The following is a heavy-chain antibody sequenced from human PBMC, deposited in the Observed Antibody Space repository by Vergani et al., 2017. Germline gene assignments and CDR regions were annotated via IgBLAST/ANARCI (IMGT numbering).Heavy chain of an antibody. Sequence: QVQLVQSGAEVKKPGSSVKVSCKASGGTFSSYAISWVRQAPGQGLEWMGRIIPILGTANYAQKFQGRVTITADESTSTAYRELSSLRSEDTAVYYCARDQERCSSTSCYGWFDPWGQGTLVTVSS. CDR1: GGTFSSYA. J-gene: IGHJ5*02. CDR2: IIPILGTA. CDR3: ARDQERCSSTSCYGWFDP. V-gene: IGHV1-69*11. D-gene: IGHD2-2*01.